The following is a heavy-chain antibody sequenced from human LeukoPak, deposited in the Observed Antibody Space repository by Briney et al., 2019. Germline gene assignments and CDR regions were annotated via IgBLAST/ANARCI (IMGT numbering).Heavy chain of an antibody. V-gene: IGHV4-39*07. J-gene: IGHJ4*02. D-gene: IGHD6-19*01. CDR1: GGSISSSSYY. CDR3: ARDKTRRYSSGWSSDY. Sequence: PSETLSLTCTVSGGSISSSSYYWGWIRQPPGKGLEWIGSIYYSGSTYYNPSLKSRVTISVDTSKNQFSLKLSSVTAADTAVYYCARDKTRRYSSGWSSDYWGQGTLVTVSS. CDR2: IYYSGST.